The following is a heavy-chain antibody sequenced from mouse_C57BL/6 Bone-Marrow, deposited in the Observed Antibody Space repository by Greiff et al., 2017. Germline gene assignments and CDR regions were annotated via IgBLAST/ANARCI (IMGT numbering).Heavy chain of an antibody. CDR1: GYTFTSYW. CDR2: IHPNSGST. Sequence: LQQPGAELVKPGASVKLSCKASGYTFTSYWMHWVKQRPGQGLEWIGMIHPNSGSTNYNEKFKSKATLTVDKSSSTAYMQLSSLTSEDSAVYYCARSLWVTTTFAYWGQGTLVTVSA. V-gene: IGHV1-64*01. CDR3: ARSLWVTTTFAY. J-gene: IGHJ3*01. D-gene: IGHD2-1*01.